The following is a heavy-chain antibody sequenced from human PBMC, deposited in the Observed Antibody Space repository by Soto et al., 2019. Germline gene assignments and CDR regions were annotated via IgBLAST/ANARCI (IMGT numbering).Heavy chain of an antibody. CDR3: AREGDGGEAPFDN. CDR2: IWYDASNT. CDR1: GFTFRSHG. J-gene: IGHJ4*02. V-gene: IGHV3-33*01. Sequence: QVKLVESGGGVVQPGRSLRLSCAASGFTFRSHGMHWVRQAPGKGLEWVAVIWYDASNTYYADSVKGRFTISRDNSKNTLSLQMTSLRADDTAIYYCAREGDGGEAPFDNRGLGTLVTVAS. D-gene: IGHD2-21*01.